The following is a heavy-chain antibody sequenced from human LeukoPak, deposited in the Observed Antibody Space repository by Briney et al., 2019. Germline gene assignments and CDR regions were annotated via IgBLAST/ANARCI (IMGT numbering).Heavy chain of an antibody. CDR2: IITIFGTA. V-gene: IGHV1-69*13. D-gene: IGHD5-18*01. Sequence: SVKVSCKASGYIFTSYYLHWVRQAPGQGLEWMGGIITIFGTANYAQKFQGRVTITADESTSTAYMELSSLRSEDTAVYYCARVGEYSYGYYFDYWSQGTLVTVSS. CDR3: ARVGEYSYGYYFDY. J-gene: IGHJ4*02. CDR1: GYIFTSYY.